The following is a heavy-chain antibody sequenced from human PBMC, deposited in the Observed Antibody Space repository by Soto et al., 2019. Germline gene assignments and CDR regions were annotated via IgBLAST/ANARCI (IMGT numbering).Heavy chain of an antibody. D-gene: IGHD1-1*01. CDR1: GFTFSNYW. CDR2: IRQGGNEN. CDR3: ARYQIDAWKFDY. Sequence: EVQLVESGGGLVQPGGSLRLSCAASGFTFSNYWMSWVRQAPGKGLEWVANIRQGGNENYYGDSVKGRFTGSRDNTKNSFNLQMNSLRPEDTAVYYCARYQIDAWKFDYWGRGTLVTVSS. V-gene: IGHV3-7*01. J-gene: IGHJ4*02.